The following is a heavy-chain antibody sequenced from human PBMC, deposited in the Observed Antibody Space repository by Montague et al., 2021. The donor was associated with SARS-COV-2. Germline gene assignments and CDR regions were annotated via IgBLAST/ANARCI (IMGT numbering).Heavy chain of an antibody. CDR2: INHSGGT. J-gene: IGHJ4*02. D-gene: IGHD3-22*01. V-gene: IGHV4-34*01. Sequence: SETLSLTCAVYGGSFSGHSWTWIRQPPGKGLEWIWEINHSGGTNYNPSLKSRVTISVDTSKNQFSLKLSSLTAADTAVYYCARGLTDVTVILVFVGASLYCDSWGQGALVTVSS. CDR1: GGSFSGHS. CDR3: ARGLTDVTVILVFVGASLYCDS.